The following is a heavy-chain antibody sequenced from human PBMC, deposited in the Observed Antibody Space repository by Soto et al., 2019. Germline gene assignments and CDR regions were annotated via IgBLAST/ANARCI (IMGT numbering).Heavy chain of an antibody. CDR1: GXTFSGKNY. CDR3: ATWHLREHAYDI. Sequence: GSLRLSCAAFGXTFSGKNYLAWVLQAPVKWLELVSSLYDLDGTYYADSMKGRFTTSSDSYRTTVYLQMNDLRPDDTAVYSCATWHLREHAYDIWGQGTTGTVSS. CDR2: LYDLDGT. D-gene: IGHD3-10*01. V-gene: IGHV3-53*01. J-gene: IGHJ3*02.